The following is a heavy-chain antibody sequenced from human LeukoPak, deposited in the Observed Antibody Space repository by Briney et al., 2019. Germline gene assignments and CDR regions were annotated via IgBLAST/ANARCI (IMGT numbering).Heavy chain of an antibody. CDR3: ARVPIAAADY. V-gene: IGHV3-53*01. CDR2: IYSVGST. Sequence: GGSLRLSCAASGFTVSSNYMSWVRQAPGKELEWVSIIYSVGSTYYADSVKGQFTISRDNSKNTLYLQMNSLRAEDTAVYYCARVPIAAADYWGQGTLVTVSS. CDR1: GFTVSSNY. D-gene: IGHD6-13*01. J-gene: IGHJ4*02.